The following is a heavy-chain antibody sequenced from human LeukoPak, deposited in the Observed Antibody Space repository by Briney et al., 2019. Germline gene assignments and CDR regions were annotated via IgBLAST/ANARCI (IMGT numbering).Heavy chain of an antibody. V-gene: IGHV3-74*01. J-gene: IGHJ4*02. Sequence: GGSLRHSCAPSGFTFSNYCLRWLCHAPRKGLVWVSRISIDGSDTSYADSVKGRFTISRDNAKNTLYLHMSSLRAEDTAVYYCARVECGPCTNRRCRNIEYWGQEALVTVSS. CDR3: ARVECGPCTNRRCRNIEY. D-gene: IGHD2-8*01. CDR2: ISIDGSDT. CDR1: GFTFSNYC.